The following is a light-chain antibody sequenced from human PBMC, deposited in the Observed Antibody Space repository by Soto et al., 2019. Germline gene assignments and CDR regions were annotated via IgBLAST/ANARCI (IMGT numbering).Light chain of an antibody. CDR1: SSNIGSNY. Sequence: QSVLTQPPSASGTPGQRVTISCSGSSSNIGSNYVYWYQQLPGTAPRLLIYRDNQRPSGVPDRFSDSKSGTSASLAISGLRSEDEADFYCEAWDDSLSGPVFGGGTKLTVL. J-gene: IGLJ3*02. CDR3: EAWDDSLSGPV. V-gene: IGLV1-47*01. CDR2: RDN.